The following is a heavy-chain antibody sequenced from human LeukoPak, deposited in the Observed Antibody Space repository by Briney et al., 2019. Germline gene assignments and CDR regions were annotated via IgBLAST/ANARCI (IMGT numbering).Heavy chain of an antibody. CDR1: GGSFSGYY. D-gene: IGHD6-13*01. Sequence: SETLSLTCAVYGGSFSGYYWSWNRQPPGKGLEWIGEINHSGSTNYNPSLKSRVTMSVDTSKNQFSLKLSSVTAADTAVYYCARTGYSSSWYPERGNDYWGQGTLVTVSS. J-gene: IGHJ4*02. CDR3: ARTGYSSSWYPERGNDY. V-gene: IGHV4-34*01. CDR2: INHSGST.